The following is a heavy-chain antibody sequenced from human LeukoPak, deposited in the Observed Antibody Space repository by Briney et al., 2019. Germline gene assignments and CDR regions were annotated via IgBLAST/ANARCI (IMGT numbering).Heavy chain of an antibody. CDR2: ISYDGSNK. D-gene: IGHD3-22*01. CDR1: GFTFSSYG. Sequence: GRSLRLPCAASGFTFSSYGMHWVRQAPGKGLEWVAVISYDGSNKYYADSVKGRFTISRDNSKNTLYLQMNSLRAEDTAVYYCAKNGGSGYYFVAFDIWGQGTMVTVSS. V-gene: IGHV3-30*18. CDR3: AKNGGSGYYFVAFDI. J-gene: IGHJ3*02.